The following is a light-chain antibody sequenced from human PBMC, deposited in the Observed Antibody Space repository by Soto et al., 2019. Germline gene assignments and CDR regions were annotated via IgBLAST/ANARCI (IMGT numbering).Light chain of an antibody. CDR2: DAS. V-gene: IGKV3-15*01. Sequence: VVMTQTPATLSVSPGGRVTLSCRASQSVSYHVAWYQQKPGQTPRLVIYDASIRASGIPARFSGSGSETEFSLTISSLQSEDFAIYYCQQYNSWLTFGGGTRVDIK. CDR1: QSVSYH. J-gene: IGKJ4*01. CDR3: QQYNSWLT.